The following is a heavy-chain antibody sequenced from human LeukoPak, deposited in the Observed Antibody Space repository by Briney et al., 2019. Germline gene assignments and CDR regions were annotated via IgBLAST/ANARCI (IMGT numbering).Heavy chain of an antibody. CDR1: GFTFSSYG. D-gene: IGHD6-19*01. CDR2: ISYDGSNK. J-gene: IGHJ4*02. Sequence: GRSLRLSCAASGFTFSSYGMHWVRQAPGKGLEWVAVISYDGSNKYYADSVKGRFTISRDNSKNTLYLQMNSLRAEDTAVYYCAKDIARYSSGWYVDYWGQGTLVTVSS. V-gene: IGHV3-30*18. CDR3: AKDIARYSSGWYVDY.